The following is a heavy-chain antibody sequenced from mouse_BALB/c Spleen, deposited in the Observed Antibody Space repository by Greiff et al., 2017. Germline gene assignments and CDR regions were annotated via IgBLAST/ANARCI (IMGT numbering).Heavy chain of an antibody. CDR1: GYTFTDYN. J-gene: IGHJ2*01. Sequence: EVQLQQSGPELVKPGASVKIPCKASGYTFTDYNMDWVKQSHGKSLEWIGEINPNNGGTIYNQKFKGKATLTVDKSSSTAYMELRSLTSEDTAVYYCARRHYYGSSSDYWGQGTTLTVSS. CDR2: INPNNGGT. D-gene: IGHD1-1*01. V-gene: IGHV1-18*01. CDR3: ARRHYYGSSSDY.